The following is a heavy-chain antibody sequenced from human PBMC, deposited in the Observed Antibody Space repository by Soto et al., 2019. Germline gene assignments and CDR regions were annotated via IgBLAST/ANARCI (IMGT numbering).Heavy chain of an antibody. V-gene: IGHV3-23*01. D-gene: IGHD2-2*01. Sequence: EVQLLESGGGLVQPGGSLRLSCAASGFTFSSYAMSWVRQAPGKGLEWVSAISGSGGSTYYADSVKGRFTISRDNSKNTLYLQRNGLRAEDTAVYYCAKGGSTGRWPYYYGMDVWGQGTTFTVSS. CDR1: GFTFSSYA. J-gene: IGHJ6*02. CDR2: ISGSGGST. CDR3: AKGGSTGRWPYYYGMDV.